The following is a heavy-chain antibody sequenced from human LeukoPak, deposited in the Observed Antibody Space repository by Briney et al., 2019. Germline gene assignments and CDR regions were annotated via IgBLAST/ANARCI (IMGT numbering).Heavy chain of an antibody. D-gene: IGHD2-15*01. CDR3: ANYCSGGSCYSGNAFDI. V-gene: IGHV1-2*02. Sequence: ASVKVSCKASGYTFTGYYMHWVRQAPGQGLEWMGWINPNSGGTNYAQKFQGRVTMTRDTSISTAYMELSRLRSDDTAAYYCANYCSGGSCYSGNAFDIWGQGTMVTVSS. CDR1: GYTFTGYY. J-gene: IGHJ3*02. CDR2: INPNSGGT.